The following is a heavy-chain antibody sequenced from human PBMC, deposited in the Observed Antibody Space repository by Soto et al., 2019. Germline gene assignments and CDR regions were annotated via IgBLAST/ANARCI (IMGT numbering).Heavy chain of an antibody. V-gene: IGHV4-4*02. CDR3: ARDITMVRAN. J-gene: IGHJ4*02. Sequence: SETLSLTCAGSGGSISSSNCWSWVRQPPGKGLEWIGEIYHSGSTNYNPSLKSRVTISVDKYKNQFSLKLSSVTAADTAVYYCARDITMVRANWGQGPLVTVS. CDR2: IYHSGST. CDR1: GGSISSSNC. D-gene: IGHD3-10*01.